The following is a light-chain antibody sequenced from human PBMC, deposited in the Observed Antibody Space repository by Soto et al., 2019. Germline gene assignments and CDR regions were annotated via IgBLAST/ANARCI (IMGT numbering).Light chain of an antibody. CDR1: SSDVGGYNY. CDR3: SSYTIRSHWV. J-gene: IGLJ3*02. CDR2: EVS. Sequence: QAVLTQPASVSGSPGQSITISCTGTSSDVGGYNYVSWYQQYPGKAPKLIIYEVSSRPSGVSDRFSGSKSDNMASLSISGLQPGDEADYYCSSYTIRSHWVFGGGTKHTVL. V-gene: IGLV2-14*01.